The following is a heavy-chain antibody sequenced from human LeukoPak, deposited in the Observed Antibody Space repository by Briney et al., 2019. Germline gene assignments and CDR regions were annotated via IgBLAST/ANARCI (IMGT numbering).Heavy chain of an antibody. D-gene: IGHD2-2*01. J-gene: IGHJ6*02. CDR2: IYYSGST. V-gene: IGHV4-61*05. CDR3: ARHLPAASYYYGMDV. CDR1: GGSISSSSYY. Sequence: SQTLSLTCTVSGGSISSSSYYWSWIRQPPGKGLEWIGYIYYSGSTNYNPSLKSRVSISIDTSKNQFSLKLSSVTAADTAVYYCARHLPAASYYYGMDVWGQGTTVTVSS.